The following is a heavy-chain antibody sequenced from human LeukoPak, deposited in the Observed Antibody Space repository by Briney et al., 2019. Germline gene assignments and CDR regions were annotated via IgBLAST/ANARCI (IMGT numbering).Heavy chain of an antibody. CDR3: ARGLATYYYDSSGYYSNDY. CDR2: IYYSGST. J-gene: IGHJ4*02. D-gene: IGHD3-22*01. CDR1: GGSISSGDYY. V-gene: IGHV4-30-4*01. Sequence: SETLSLTCTVSGGSISSGDYYWSWIRQPPGKGLEWIGYIYYSGSTYYNPSLKSRVTISVDTSKNQFSLKLSSVTAADTAVYYCARGLATYYYDSSGYYSNDYWGQGTLVTVSS.